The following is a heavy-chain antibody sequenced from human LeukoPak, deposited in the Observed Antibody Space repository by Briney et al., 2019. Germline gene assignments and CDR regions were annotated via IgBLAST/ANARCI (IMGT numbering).Heavy chain of an antibody. V-gene: IGHV1-46*01. J-gene: IGHJ4*02. Sequence: ASMQVSCKASGFIFTNYFLHCVRQAPGQGLEWMGMIKPSDGSTRYAQRFQDRVTMTIYTSTTTLYMELSSLRSEDTVVYYGASAVDQDFDYWGQGTLVTVSS. D-gene: IGHD5-12*01. CDR1: GFIFTNYF. CDR3: ASAVDQDFDY. CDR2: IKPSDGST.